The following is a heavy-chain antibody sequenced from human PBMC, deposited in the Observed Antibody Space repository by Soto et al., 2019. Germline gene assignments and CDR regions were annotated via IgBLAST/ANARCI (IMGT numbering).Heavy chain of an antibody. CDR1: GGTFSSYA. CDR3: ARVLHDYSNSLYYYYGMDV. Sequence: QVQLVQSGAEVKKPGSSVKVSCKASGGTFSSYAISWVRQAPGQGLEWMGGIIPIFGTANYAQKFQGRVTITADESTSTAYMELSSLRSEDTAVYYCARVLHDYSNSLYYYYGMDVWGQGTTVTVSS. J-gene: IGHJ6*02. D-gene: IGHD4-4*01. CDR2: IIPIFGTA. V-gene: IGHV1-69*01.